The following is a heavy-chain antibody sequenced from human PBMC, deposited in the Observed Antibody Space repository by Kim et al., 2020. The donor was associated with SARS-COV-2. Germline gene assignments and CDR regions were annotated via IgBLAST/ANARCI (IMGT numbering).Heavy chain of an antibody. J-gene: IGHJ4*02. Sequence: GGSLRLSCAASGFTFSSYAMNWVRQAPGKGLEWVSGISGSGSSTYYADSVKGRFTISRGNSNNTLYLQMNSLRAEDTAVYYCAKGLDYYGSGSRPDYWGQGTLATVSS. CDR1: GFTFSSYA. CDR3: AKGLDYYGSGSRPDY. CDR2: ISGSGSST. D-gene: IGHD3-10*01. V-gene: IGHV3-23*01.